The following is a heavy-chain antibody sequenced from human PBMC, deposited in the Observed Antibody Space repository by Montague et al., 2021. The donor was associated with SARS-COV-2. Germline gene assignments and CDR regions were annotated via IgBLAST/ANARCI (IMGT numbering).Heavy chain of an antibody. CDR2: IWYGGSNK. CDR3: ARDSFSSCTSSSCYMGGMDV. J-gene: IGHJ6*02. Sequence: SLRLSCAASGFSSSSYGLNWVRQAPGKGLEWVAVIWYGGSNKQYADSVKGRFTISRDNSKNTLYLQMNSLRAEDTALYYCARDSFSSCTSSSCYMGGMDVWGQGTMVTVSS. V-gene: IGHV3-33*01. D-gene: IGHD2-2*02. CDR1: GFSSSSYG.